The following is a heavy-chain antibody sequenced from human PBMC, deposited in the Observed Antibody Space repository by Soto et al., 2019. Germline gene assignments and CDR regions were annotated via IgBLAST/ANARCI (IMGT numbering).Heavy chain of an antibody. V-gene: IGHV1-69*02. CDR1: GGTFSSYT. CDR3: ARGTTVAADYDAFDI. CDR2: IIPILGIA. D-gene: IGHD6-19*01. Sequence: QVQLVQSGAEVKKPGSSVRVSYKASGGTFSSYTISWVRQAPGQGLEWMGRIIPILGIANYAQKFQGRVTITADKSTSTAYMELSSLRSEDTAVYYCARGTTVAADYDAFDIWGQGTMVTVSS. J-gene: IGHJ3*02.